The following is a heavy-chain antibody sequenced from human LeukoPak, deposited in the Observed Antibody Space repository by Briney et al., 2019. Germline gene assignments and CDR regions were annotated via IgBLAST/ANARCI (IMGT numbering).Heavy chain of an antibody. D-gene: IGHD3-22*01. V-gene: IGHV3-23*01. CDR3: AKAADGYYDSSGYSYFDY. J-gene: IGHJ4*02. Sequence: GGSLRLSCAASGFTFSSYAMSWVRRAPGKGLEWVSAISGSGGSTYYADSVKGRFTISRDNSKNTLYLQMNSLRAEDTAVYYCAKAADGYYDSSGYSYFDYWGQGTLVTVSS. CDR1: GFTFSSYA. CDR2: ISGSGGST.